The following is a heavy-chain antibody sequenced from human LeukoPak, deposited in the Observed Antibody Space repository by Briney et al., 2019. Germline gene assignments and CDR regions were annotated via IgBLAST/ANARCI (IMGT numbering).Heavy chain of an antibody. D-gene: IGHD1-1*01. J-gene: IGHJ4*02. V-gene: IGHV1-8*01. CDR2: MNPNSGNT. CDR1: GSTFTTYD. CDR3: ATLQLEPLDY. Sequence: ASVKVSCKASGSTFTTYDINWVRQATGQGLEWMGWMNPNSGNTGYAQKFQGRVTMTRDTSISTAYMELSRLRSDDTAVYYCATLQLEPLDYWGQGTLVTVSS.